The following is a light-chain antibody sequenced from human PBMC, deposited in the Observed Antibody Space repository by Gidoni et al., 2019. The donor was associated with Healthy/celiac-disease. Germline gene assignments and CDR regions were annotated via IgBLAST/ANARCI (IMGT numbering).Light chain of an antibody. V-gene: IGLV1-40*01. CDR3: QSYDSSLSGSWV. CDR2: GTS. J-gene: IGLJ3*02. CDR1: SSNIVAGYD. Sequence: QSVLTQPPSVSGAPGQRVTISCTGSSSNIVAGYDVHWYQQLPGTAPKLLIYGTSNRPSGVPDRFSGSKSGTSASLAITGLQAEDEADYYCQSYDSSLSGSWVFGGGTKLTVL.